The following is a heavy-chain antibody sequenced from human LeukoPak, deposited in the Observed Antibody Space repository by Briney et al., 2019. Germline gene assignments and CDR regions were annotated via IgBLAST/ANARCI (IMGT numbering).Heavy chain of an antibody. CDR2: ISSSGSTI. Sequence: GSLRLSCAASGFTFSDYYMSWIRQAPGKGLEWVSYISSSGSTIYYADSVKGRFTISRDNSKNTLYLQMNSLRAEDTAVYYCARAPNGVYCTSSSCHLDYWGQGTLVTVSS. V-gene: IGHV3-11*04. D-gene: IGHD2-2*01. CDR3: ARAPNGVYCTSSSCHLDY. J-gene: IGHJ4*02. CDR1: GFTFSDYY.